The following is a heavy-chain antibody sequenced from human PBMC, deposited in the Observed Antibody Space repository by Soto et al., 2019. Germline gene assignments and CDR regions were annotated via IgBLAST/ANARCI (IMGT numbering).Heavy chain of an antibody. J-gene: IGHJ4*02. Sequence: GGSLRLSFAASGFTFSSYAMSWVRQAPGKGLEWVSAISGSGGSTYYADSVKGRFTISRDNSKNTLYLQMNSLRAEDTAVYYCAKPPLDYYGSGSYPSLLYFDYWGQGTLVTVSS. V-gene: IGHV3-23*01. CDR2: ISGSGGST. CDR1: GFTFSSYA. CDR3: AKPPLDYYGSGSYPSLLYFDY. D-gene: IGHD3-10*01.